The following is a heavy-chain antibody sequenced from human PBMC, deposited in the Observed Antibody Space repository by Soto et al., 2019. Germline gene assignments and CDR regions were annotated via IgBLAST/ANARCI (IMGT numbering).Heavy chain of an antibody. D-gene: IGHD1-26*01. CDR3: ARLVGPTSSDNWFDP. V-gene: IGHV1-18*01. CDR1: GYTFFSYG. J-gene: IGHJ5*02. CDR2: VSGYNGHT. Sequence: QVKLEQSGAEVKKPGASVKVSCKASGYTFFSYGITWVRQAPGQGLEWMGWVSGYNGHTNYAQKFQGRVTMTRDISTTTAYMELRNLRSDDTAVYYCARLVGPTSSDNWFDPWGQGTLVTVYS.